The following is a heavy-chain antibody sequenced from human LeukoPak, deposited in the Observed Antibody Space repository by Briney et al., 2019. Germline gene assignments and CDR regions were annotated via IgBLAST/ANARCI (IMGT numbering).Heavy chain of an antibody. V-gene: IGHV1-46*01. CDR1: GYTFTSYY. J-gene: IGHJ6*03. CDR3: ARDGFTIFGVGPPSDYMDV. Sequence: GASVKVSCKASGYTFTSYYMHWVRQAPGQGLEWMGIINPSGGSTSYAQKFQGRVTMTRDTSTSTVYMELSSLRSEDTAVYYCARDGFTIFGVGPPSDYMDVWGKGTTVTVSS. CDR2: INPSGGST. D-gene: IGHD3-3*01.